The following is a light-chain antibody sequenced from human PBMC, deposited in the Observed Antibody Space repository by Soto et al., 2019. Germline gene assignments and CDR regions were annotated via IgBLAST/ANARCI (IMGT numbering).Light chain of an antibody. CDR1: RSNIGSNT. Sequence: QSVLTQPPSVSGTPGQSVTISCSGSRSNIGSNTVNWYQHLPGTAPELLFFRSTQRRSGVPDRFSVSKSGTSASLAISGLQSGDEGDYYCAAWDDSLAGMLFGGGTKLTVL. CDR3: AAWDDSLAGML. CDR2: RST. V-gene: IGLV1-44*01. J-gene: IGLJ3*02.